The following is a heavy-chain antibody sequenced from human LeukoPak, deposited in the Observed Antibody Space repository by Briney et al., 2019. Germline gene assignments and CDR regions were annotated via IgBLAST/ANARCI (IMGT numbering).Heavy chain of an antibody. Sequence: ASVKVSCKASGYTFIGYFMHWVRQAPGQGLEWMGLIDPNGGKTTYAQKFQGRVTMTSDTSTSTVYMEVSSLGSEDTAVYYCARERPSSCYFDYWGLGTLVTVSS. V-gene: IGHV1-46*01. CDR2: IDPNGGKT. J-gene: IGHJ4*02. CDR3: ARERPSSCYFDY. CDR1: GYTFIGYF.